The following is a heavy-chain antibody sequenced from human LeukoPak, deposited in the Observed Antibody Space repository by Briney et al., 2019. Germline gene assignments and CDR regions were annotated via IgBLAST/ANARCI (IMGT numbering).Heavy chain of an antibody. V-gene: IGHV3-23*01. D-gene: IGHD3-22*01. Sequence: PSETLSLTCTVSGGSISSSPYYWGWIRQPPGKGLEWVSAITGSGGSTYYADSVKGRSTISRDNSKSTLYLEMKSLRADDTAVYYCAREKPFYDSSGYYYPIAFDYWGQGTLVTVSS. CDR2: ITGSGGST. CDR1: GGSISSSPYY. J-gene: IGHJ4*02. CDR3: AREKPFYDSSGYYYPIAFDY.